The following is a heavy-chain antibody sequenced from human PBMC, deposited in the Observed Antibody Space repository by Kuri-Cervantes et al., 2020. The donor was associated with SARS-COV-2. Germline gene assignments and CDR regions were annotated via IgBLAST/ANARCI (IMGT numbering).Heavy chain of an antibody. Sequence: LSLTCAASGFTFSSYAMSWVRQAPGKGLEWVANIKQDGSEKYYVDSVKGRFTISRDNSKNTLYLQMNSLRAEDTAVYYCAKDLGAIFGVVHDAFDIWGQGTMVTVSS. J-gene: IGHJ3*02. CDR2: IKQDGSEK. D-gene: IGHD3-3*01. V-gene: IGHV3-7*03. CDR3: AKDLGAIFGVVHDAFDI. CDR1: GFTFSSYA.